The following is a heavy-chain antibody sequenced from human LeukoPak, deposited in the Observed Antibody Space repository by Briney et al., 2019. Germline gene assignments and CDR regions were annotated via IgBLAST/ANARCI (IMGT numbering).Heavy chain of an antibody. Sequence: GGSLRLSCAASGITFSRFWMSWVRQAPGKGLQWVANINQDRSEKHYVDSVKGRFTISRDNAENSLYLQMNSLRAEDTAVYYCAGGGHLDYWGQGALVTVAS. CDR1: GITFSRFW. CDR2: INQDRSEK. CDR3: AGGGHLDY. V-gene: IGHV3-7*03. D-gene: IGHD3-16*01. J-gene: IGHJ4*02.